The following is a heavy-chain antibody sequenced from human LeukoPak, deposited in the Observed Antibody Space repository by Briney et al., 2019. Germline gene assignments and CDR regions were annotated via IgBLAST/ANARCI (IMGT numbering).Heavy chain of an antibody. Sequence: SETLSLTCTVSGDSISSYYWSWIRQTPGKGLEWIGYIHTNGRTNYSPSLRSRVTMSVDSSKNQLSLMLSSVTAADTAVYYCASLGGNSYYYYYMDVWGKGTTVTVSS. D-gene: IGHD1-26*01. J-gene: IGHJ6*03. CDR3: ASLGGNSYYYYYMDV. V-gene: IGHV4-4*09. CDR1: GDSISSYY. CDR2: IHTNGRT.